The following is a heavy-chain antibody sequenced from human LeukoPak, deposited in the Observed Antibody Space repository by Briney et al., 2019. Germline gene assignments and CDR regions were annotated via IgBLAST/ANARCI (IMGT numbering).Heavy chain of an antibody. V-gene: IGHV3-49*03. J-gene: IGHJ4*02. D-gene: IGHD6-19*01. CDR3: SRGSGWLSVY. CDR1: GFTFGGYL. CDR2: ISGGTT. Sequence: GGSLRLSCTASGFTFGGYLMSWFRQAPGKGLEWIGFISGGTTEYAASVKGRFTISRDDSTSIAYLQMNSLTTEDTAVYYCSRGSGWLSVYWGQGTLVTVSS.